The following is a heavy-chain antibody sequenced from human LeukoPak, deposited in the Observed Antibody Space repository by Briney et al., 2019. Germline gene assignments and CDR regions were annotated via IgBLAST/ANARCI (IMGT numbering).Heavy chain of an antibody. J-gene: IGHJ4*02. Sequence: ASVKVSCKASGYTFTSYDINWVRQATGQGLEWMGWMNPNSGNTGYAQKFQGRVTMTRDTSTSTVYMELSSLRSEDTAVYYCARESDYDSSGYPTVPFDYWGQGTLVTVSS. V-gene: IGHV1-8*02. CDR3: ARESDYDSSGYPTVPFDY. CDR1: GYTFTSYD. CDR2: MNPNSGNT. D-gene: IGHD3-22*01.